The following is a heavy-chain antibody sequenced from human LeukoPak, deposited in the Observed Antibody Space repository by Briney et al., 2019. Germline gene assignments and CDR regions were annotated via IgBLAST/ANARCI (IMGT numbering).Heavy chain of an antibody. CDR3: ARGTVLTGYASFDY. J-gene: IGHJ4*02. V-gene: IGHV4-34*01. D-gene: IGHD3-16*01. CDR1: GGSISSHY. Sequence: SETLSLTCTVSGGSISSHYWTWIRQSPGKGLEWIGEIIHSGRTNYSPSLESRLTLSVDPSMNHFSLKLSSVTAADTAVYYCARGTVLTGYASFDYWGQGALVTVSS. CDR2: IIHSGRT.